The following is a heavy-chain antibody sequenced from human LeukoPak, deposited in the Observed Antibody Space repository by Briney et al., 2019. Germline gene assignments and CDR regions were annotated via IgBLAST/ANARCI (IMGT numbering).Heavy chain of an antibody. J-gene: IGHJ3*02. CDR2: ISSSGRTI. CDR3: ASYYYDSSGYWVHAFDI. V-gene: IGHV3-48*03. CDR1: GFTFSSYE. Sequence: GGSLRLSCAVSGFTFSSYEINWVRQAPGKGLEWVSYISSSGRTIYNADSVKGRFTTSRDNAKNSLYLQTNSLRAEDTAVYYCASYYYDSSGYWVHAFDIWGQGTMVTVSS. D-gene: IGHD3-22*01.